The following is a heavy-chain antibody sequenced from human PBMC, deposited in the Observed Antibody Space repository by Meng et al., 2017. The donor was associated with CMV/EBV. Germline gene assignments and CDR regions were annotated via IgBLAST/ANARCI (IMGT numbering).Heavy chain of an antibody. CDR2: FNQSGST. D-gene: IGHD2-2*01. CDR1: GGSFSGYH. Sequence: AETLSLTCAVQGGSFSGYHWSGIGQPPGKGLGGIGEFNQSGSTNYNPSLKSRVTISVDTTKNPFSLKLRAVTDADTAVYYCARVVGDVVVPAATQYYFDYWGQGTLVTVSS. J-gene: IGHJ4*02. V-gene: IGHV4-34*01. CDR3: ARVVGDVVVPAATQYYFDY.